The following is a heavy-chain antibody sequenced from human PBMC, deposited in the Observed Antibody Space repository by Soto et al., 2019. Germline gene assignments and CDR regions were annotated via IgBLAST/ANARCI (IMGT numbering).Heavy chain of an antibody. Sequence: PSETLSLTCRVSGGSINSDYYYWGWVRQPPGKGLEWIGSLYYNGSTYCNPSLKARLTISGDTSKNQFSLKMTSVTAADTAVYYCVRLLYVWGQGTLVTVSS. J-gene: IGHJ4*02. CDR2: LYYNGST. CDR1: GGSINSDYYY. V-gene: IGHV4-39*01. D-gene: IGHD2-8*01. CDR3: VRLLYV.